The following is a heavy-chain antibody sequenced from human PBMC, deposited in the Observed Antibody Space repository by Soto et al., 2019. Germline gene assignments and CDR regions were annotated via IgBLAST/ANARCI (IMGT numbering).Heavy chain of an antibody. D-gene: IGHD2-15*01. J-gene: IGHJ6*02. CDR1: GYSFTSYW. CDR2: IYPGDSDT. Sequence: PGESLKISCKGSGYSFTSYWIGWVRQMPGKGLEWMGIIYPGDSDTRYSPSFQGQVTISADKSISTAYLQWSSLKASDTAMYYCARQQVVKYYYYGMDVWGQGTTVTVSS. V-gene: IGHV5-51*01. CDR3: ARQQVVKYYYYGMDV.